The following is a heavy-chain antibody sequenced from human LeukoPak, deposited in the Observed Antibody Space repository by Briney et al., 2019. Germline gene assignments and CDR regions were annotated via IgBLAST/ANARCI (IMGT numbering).Heavy chain of an antibody. CDR1: GFTVSSNY. CDR2: SGSGGST. Sequence: SGGSLRLSCAASGFTVSSNYMSWVRQAPGKGLEWVSASGSGGSTYYADSVKGRFTISRDNSKNTVYLQMNSLRAEDTAVYYCAKVGASFYYGMDVWGQGTTVIVSS. J-gene: IGHJ6*02. V-gene: IGHV3-53*01. CDR3: AKVGASFYYGMDV. D-gene: IGHD1-1*01.